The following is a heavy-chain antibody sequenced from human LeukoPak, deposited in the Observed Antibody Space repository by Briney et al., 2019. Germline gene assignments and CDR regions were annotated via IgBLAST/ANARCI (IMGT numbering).Heavy chain of an antibody. D-gene: IGHD1-14*01. Sequence: GGSLRLSCAASGFTFSSFEMNWVRQAPGKGLEWVSYISSSGGTIYYADSVKGRFTISRDNAKNTLYLQMNSLRAEDTAVYFCAREFRKPSTGDWGQGTLVTVSS. CDR2: ISSSGGTI. J-gene: IGHJ4*02. CDR1: GFTFSSFE. V-gene: IGHV3-48*03. CDR3: AREFRKPSTGD.